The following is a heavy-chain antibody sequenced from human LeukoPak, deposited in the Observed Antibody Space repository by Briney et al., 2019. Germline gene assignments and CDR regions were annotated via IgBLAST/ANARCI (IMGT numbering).Heavy chain of an antibody. V-gene: IGHV1-2*02. Sequence: ASVEVSCKASGYTFTGYYMHWVRQAPGQGLEWMGWINPNSGGTNYAQKFQGRVTMTRDTSISTAYMELSRLRSDDTAVYYCARGRSSGWYPVYYFDYWGQGTLVTVSS. D-gene: IGHD6-19*01. J-gene: IGHJ4*02. CDR2: INPNSGGT. CDR3: ARGRSSGWYPVYYFDY. CDR1: GYTFTGYY.